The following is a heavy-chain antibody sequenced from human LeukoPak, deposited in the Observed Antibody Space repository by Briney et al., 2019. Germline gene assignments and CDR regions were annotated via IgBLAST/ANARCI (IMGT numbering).Heavy chain of an antibody. V-gene: IGHV1-69*05. CDR3: ASGQSDWFDP. CDR1: GDTFSNYD. CDR2: IIPIFGTA. Sequence: SVKVSCKASGDTFSNYDVTWVRQAPGQGLEWMGGIIPIFGTANYAQKFQGRVTITTDESTSTAYMELSSLRSEDTAVYYCASGQSDWFDPWGQGTLVTVSS. J-gene: IGHJ5*02.